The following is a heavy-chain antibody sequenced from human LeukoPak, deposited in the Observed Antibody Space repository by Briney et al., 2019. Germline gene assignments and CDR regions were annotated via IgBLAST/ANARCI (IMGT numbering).Heavy chain of an antibody. Sequence: GGLRLSCAASGFTFSSYAMSWVRQAPGKGLEWVSAISGSGGSTYYADSVKGRFTISRDNSKNTLYLQMNSLRAEDTAVYYCAKFHNKQQLDYYFDYWGQGTLVTVSS. J-gene: IGHJ4*02. V-gene: IGHV3-23*01. CDR2: ISGSGGST. D-gene: IGHD6-13*01. CDR3: AKFHNKQQLDYYFDY. CDR1: GFTFSSYA.